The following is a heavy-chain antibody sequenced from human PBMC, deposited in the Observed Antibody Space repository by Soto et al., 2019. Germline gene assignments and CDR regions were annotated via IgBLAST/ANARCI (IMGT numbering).Heavy chain of an antibody. CDR3: VISTYFSDSSGYTRCFDY. CDR2: SRDKAQVYST. J-gene: IGHJ4*02. Sequence: GRCLSISLAFSSFPLRDYYTDCVRRAPRKGLECVGRSRDKAQVYSTAYSASVKGRFTTSRDESKNSVYLQMNSLKTEDTAVYYCVISTYFSDSSGYTRCFDYWGQGTRV. D-gene: IGHD3-22*01. V-gene: IGHV3-72*01. CDR1: SFPLRDYY.